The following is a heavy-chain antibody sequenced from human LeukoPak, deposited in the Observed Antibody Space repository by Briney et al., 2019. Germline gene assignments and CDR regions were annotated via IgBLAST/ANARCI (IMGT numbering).Heavy chain of an antibody. CDR1: GFTVSSHY. J-gene: IGHJ4*02. Sequence: GGSLRLSCAASGFTVSSHYMTWVRQAPGKGLEWVSVIYSGGATYYADSVLGRFTISRDNSKNTLYLQMNSLRAEDTAVYYCAKDASSSWYPSDYWGQGTLVTVSS. CDR3: AKDASSSWYPSDY. CDR2: IYSGGAT. V-gene: IGHV3-53*01. D-gene: IGHD6-13*01.